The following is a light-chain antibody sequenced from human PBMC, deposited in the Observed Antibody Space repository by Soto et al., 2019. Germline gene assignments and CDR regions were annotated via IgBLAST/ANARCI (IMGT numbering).Light chain of an antibody. CDR1: QNITNY. J-gene: IGKJ1*01. CDR2: DVS. Sequence: IVFTQSPATLSVSAGKRATLSCRASQNITNYLIWYQHKPGQAPRLLIYDVSNRATGIPARFSGSGSGTDFTLTISSLEPEDFAVYYCQQRSNWPRTFGQGTKVDIK. CDR3: QQRSNWPRT. V-gene: IGKV3-11*01.